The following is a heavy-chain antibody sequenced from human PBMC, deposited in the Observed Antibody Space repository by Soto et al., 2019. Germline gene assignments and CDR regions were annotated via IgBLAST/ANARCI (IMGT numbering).Heavy chain of an antibody. CDR1: GDSVSSNSSA. J-gene: IGHJ4*02. V-gene: IGHV6-1*01. Sequence: SQTLSLTCAISGDSVSSNSSAWNWIRQSPSRGLEWLGRTYYRSKWYNDYAVSVKSRITINPDTSKNQFSLQLNSVTPEDTAVYYCARVSPRGYYGSGPKTRFAYWGQGTLVTVS. CDR2: TYYRSKWYN. CDR3: ARVSPRGYYGSGPKTRFAY. D-gene: IGHD3-10*01.